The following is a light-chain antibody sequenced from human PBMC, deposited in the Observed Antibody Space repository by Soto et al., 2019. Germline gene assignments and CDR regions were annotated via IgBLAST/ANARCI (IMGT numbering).Light chain of an antibody. CDR1: KSVSSN. J-gene: IGKJ1*01. CDR3: QQYNNWPPWT. CDR2: GAS. V-gene: IGKV3-15*01. Sequence: QTPATLSVFPAERAPLSCRASKSVSSNLARYQQKPGQAPRLLTNGASTRATGIPARFSGSGSGTEVTLTIISLQQEDFAVYYCQQYNNWPPWTFGQGTKVDIK.